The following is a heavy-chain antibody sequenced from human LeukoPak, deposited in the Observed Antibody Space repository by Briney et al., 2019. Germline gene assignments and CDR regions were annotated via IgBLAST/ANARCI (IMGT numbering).Heavy chain of an antibody. J-gene: IGHJ6*02. CDR1: GPSISSGGYY. D-gene: IGHD6-13*01. V-gene: IGHV4-31*03. Sequence: SETLSLTCIVSGPSISSGGYYWSWIRQHPGKGLEWIGYIYYSGSTYYNPSLKSRVTISVDTSKNKFSLKLSSVTAADQAVYYCARAQQLARGQYYYYGMDVWGQGTTVTVSS. CDR2: IYYSGST. CDR3: ARAQQLARGQYYYYGMDV.